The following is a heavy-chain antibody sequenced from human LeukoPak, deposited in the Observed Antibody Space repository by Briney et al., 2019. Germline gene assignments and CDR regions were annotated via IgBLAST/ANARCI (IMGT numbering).Heavy chain of an antibody. D-gene: IGHD3-3*01. CDR2: IYDTGNT. CDR3: ARIITYYDFSCWFDP. Sequence: SETLSLTCTVSGGSISSYYWSWVRQPPGKGLEWIGHIYDTGNTNYNPSLESRVTISVDTSKNQFSLKLSSVTAADTAVYYCARIITYYDFSCWFDPWGQGTLVTVSS. J-gene: IGHJ5*02. V-gene: IGHV4-4*08. CDR1: GGSISSYY.